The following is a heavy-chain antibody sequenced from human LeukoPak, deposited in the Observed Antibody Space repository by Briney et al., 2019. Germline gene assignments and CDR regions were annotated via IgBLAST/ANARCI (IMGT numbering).Heavy chain of an antibody. J-gene: IGHJ3*02. CDR2: ISGSGGST. D-gene: IGHD6-19*01. V-gene: IGHV3-23*01. CDR3: AKDRRIAVAQGAFDI. Sequence: GGSLRLSCVGSGFTFSNYGMSWVRQAPGKGLEWVSAISGSGGSTYYADSVKGRFTISRDNSKNTLYLQMNSLRAEDTAVYYCAKDRRIAVAQGAFDIWGQGTMVTVSS. CDR1: GFTFSNYG.